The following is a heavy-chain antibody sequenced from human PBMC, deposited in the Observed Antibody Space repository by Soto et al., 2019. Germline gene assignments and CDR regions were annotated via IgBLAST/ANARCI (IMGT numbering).Heavy chain of an antibody. V-gene: IGHV3-23*01. Sequence: PGGSLRLSCAASGFTFTRYSMNWVRQAPGKGLEWVSTISGSGGSTYYADSVKGRFTISRDNSKNTLYLQMNSLRAEDTAVYYCATPPVLNYYYYGMDVWGQGTTVTVSS. D-gene: IGHD2-8*02. CDR3: ATPPVLNYYYYGMDV. CDR1: GFTFTRYS. CDR2: ISGSGGST. J-gene: IGHJ6*02.